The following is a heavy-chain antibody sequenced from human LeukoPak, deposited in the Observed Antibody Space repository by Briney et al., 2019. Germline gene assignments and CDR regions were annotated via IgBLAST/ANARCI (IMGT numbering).Heavy chain of an antibody. V-gene: IGHV3-7*01. D-gene: IGHD2-15*01. Sequence: GGSLRLSCAASGFTFSSYWMSWVRQAPGKGLEWVANIKQDGSEKYYVDSVKGRFAISRDNAKNSLYLQMNSLRAEDTAVYYCARDSGKRYCSGGSCYSDDWGQGTLVTVSS. J-gene: IGHJ4*02. CDR1: GFTFSSYW. CDR3: ARDSGKRYCSGGSCYSDD. CDR2: IKQDGSEK.